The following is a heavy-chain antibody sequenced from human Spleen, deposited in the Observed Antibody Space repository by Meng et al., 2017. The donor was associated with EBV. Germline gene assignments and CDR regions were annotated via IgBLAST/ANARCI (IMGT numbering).Heavy chain of an antibody. CDR1: VGFIFEKW. V-gene: IGHV4-4*02. CDR2: VYSSGTA. Sequence: GKRQESGPRLVKPSGTLSLTCVVSVGFIFEKWWTWVRQSPGKGLEWIGEVYSSGTAANYNPSLRSRVTLSVDAAKNQFSLRLSSVTAADTAVYYCARRERYSYDILHDNYFEYWGPGSLVTVSS. D-gene: IGHD3-22*01. CDR3: ARRERYSYDILHDNYFEY. J-gene: IGHJ4*02.